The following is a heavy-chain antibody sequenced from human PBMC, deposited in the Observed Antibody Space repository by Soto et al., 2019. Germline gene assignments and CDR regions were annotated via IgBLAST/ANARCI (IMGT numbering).Heavy chain of an antibody. J-gene: IGHJ3*02. CDR3: ARDVGYNDYIRYAFDI. Sequence: PGGSLRLSCAASGFTFSDYYMSWIRQAPGKGLEWVSYISSSSTSIYYADSVKGRFTISRDNAKNSLYLQMNSLRAEDTAVYYCARDVGYNDYIRYAFDIWGQGTMVTVS. CDR1: GFTFSDYY. D-gene: IGHD5-12*01. V-gene: IGHV3-11*01. CDR2: ISSSSTSI.